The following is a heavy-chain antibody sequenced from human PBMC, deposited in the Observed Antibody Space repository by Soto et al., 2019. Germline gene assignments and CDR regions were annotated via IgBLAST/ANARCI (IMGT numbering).Heavy chain of an antibody. J-gene: IGHJ4*02. Sequence: QVQLVESGGGVVQPGRSLRLSCAASGFTFSSYGMHWVRQAPGKGLEWVAVISYDGSNKYYADSVKGRFTISRDNSKNTLYLQMNSLRAEDTAVYYCAKPSGYCSSTSCTPEYWGQGTLVTVSS. CDR3: AKPSGYCSSTSCTPEY. D-gene: IGHD2-2*01. CDR1: GFTFSSYG. V-gene: IGHV3-30*18. CDR2: ISYDGSNK.